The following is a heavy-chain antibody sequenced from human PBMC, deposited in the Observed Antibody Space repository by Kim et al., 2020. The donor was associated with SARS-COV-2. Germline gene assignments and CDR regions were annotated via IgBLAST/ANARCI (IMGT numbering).Heavy chain of an antibody. CDR1: GGSISSSSYY. J-gene: IGHJ4*02. Sequence: SETLSLTCTVSGGSISSSSYYWGWIRQPPGKGLEWIGSIYYSGSTYYNPSLKSRVTISVDTSKNQFSLKLSSVTAADTAVYYCARDIFWVDGPLDYWGQGTLVTVSS. V-gene: IGHV4-39*07. CDR3: ARDIFWVDGPLDY. CDR2: IYYSGST. D-gene: IGHD3-3*01.